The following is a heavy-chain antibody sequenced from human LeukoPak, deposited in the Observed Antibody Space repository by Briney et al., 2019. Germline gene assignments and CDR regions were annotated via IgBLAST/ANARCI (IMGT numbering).Heavy chain of an antibody. CDR3: AHGGGQHFEY. D-gene: IGHD2-15*01. V-gene: IGHV3-15*07. CDR1: GLTLSNVW. Sequence: PGQSLRLSCAVSGLTLSNVWMNWVRQAPGRGLEWVGRITPSGTTDFAAPVKGRFTISRDVSKNTLFLQMNSLTSEDTAVYFCAHGGGQHFEYWGQGTLVTVSS. CDR2: ITPSGTT. J-gene: IGHJ4*02.